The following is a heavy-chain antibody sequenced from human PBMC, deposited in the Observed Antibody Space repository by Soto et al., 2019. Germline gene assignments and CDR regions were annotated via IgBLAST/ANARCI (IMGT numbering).Heavy chain of an antibody. D-gene: IGHD3-22*01. V-gene: IGHV3-53*04. J-gene: IGHJ6*02. CDR3: ARDPYYDSSGYLASHGMDV. CDR1: GFTFSSYS. CDR2: IYSGGST. Sequence: PVGSLRLSCAASGFTFSSYSMNWVRQAPGKGLEWVSVIYSGGSTYYADSVKGRLTISRHNSKNTLYLQMNSLRAEDTAVYYCARDPYYDSSGYLASHGMDVWGQGTTVTVS.